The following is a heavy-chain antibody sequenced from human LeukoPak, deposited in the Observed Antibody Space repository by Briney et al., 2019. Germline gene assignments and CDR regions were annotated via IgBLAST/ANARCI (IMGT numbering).Heavy chain of an antibody. V-gene: IGHV3-23*01. Sequence: PGGSLRLSCQTSGFTFGNYAMSWVRLAQGKELEWISAISTNGVNTYYADSVKGRFTISRDNSRHTLSLQMNGLRADDTAVYYCAKGSAAARPYYFDPWGQGTLVAVSS. J-gene: IGHJ4*02. CDR2: ISTNGVNT. D-gene: IGHD6-6*01. CDR1: GFTFGNYA. CDR3: AKGSAAARPYYFDP.